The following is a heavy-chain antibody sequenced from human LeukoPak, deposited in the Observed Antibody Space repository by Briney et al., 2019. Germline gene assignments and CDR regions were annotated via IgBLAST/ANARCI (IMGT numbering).Heavy chain of an antibody. V-gene: IGHV4-39*07. J-gene: IGHJ4*02. Sequence: SETLSLTCTVSGGSISSSSYYWSWVRQPPGKGLEWIGEVNHSGSTNYNPSLKSRVTISVDTSKNQFSLKLSSVTAADTAVYYCARGRGPYCSGGSCYHYFDYWGQGTLVTVSS. CDR2: VNHSGST. CDR3: ARGRGPYCSGGSCYHYFDY. CDR1: GGSISSSSYY. D-gene: IGHD2-15*01.